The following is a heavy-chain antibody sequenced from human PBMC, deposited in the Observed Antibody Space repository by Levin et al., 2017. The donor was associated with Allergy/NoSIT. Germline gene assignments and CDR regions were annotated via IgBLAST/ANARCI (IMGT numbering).Heavy chain of an antibody. V-gene: IGHV2-5*02. CDR3: AHRGHDGSGSPRGFDI. CDR1: GFSLTTSGVG. CDR2: IYWDDDS. J-gene: IGHJ3*02. Sequence: SGPTLVKPTQTLTLTCTFSGFSLTTSGVGVGWIRQPPGKALEWLALIYWDDDSRYSPSLKSRLTITKDTSKNQVVLTMTNMDPVDTATYYCAHRGHDGSGSPRGFDIWGQGTKVTVSS. D-gene: IGHD3-10*01.